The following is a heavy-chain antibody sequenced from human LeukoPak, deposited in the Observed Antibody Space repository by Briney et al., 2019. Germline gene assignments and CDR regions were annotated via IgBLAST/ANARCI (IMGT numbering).Heavy chain of an antibody. CDR2: ISGRGSMI. D-gene: IGHD3-22*01. CDR1: GIAFSNYA. Sequence: GGSLRLSCAASGIAFSNYAMSWVRQAPGKGLEWVSYISGRGSMIYYADSVKGRFSISRDNAKNSLYLQMNSLRAEDTAVYYCARDLYYYDSSGHYLFDYWGQGTLVTVSS. CDR3: ARDLYYYDSSGHYLFDY. J-gene: IGHJ4*02. V-gene: IGHV3-48*04.